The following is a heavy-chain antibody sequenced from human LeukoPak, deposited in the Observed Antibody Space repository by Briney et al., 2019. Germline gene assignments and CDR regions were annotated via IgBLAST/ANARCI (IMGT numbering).Heavy chain of an antibody. D-gene: IGHD2-2*01. J-gene: IGHJ4*02. Sequence: GGSLRLSCAASGFTFSSYAMSWVRQAPGKGLEWVSAVRGSGGSTYYADSVKGRFTISRNNSKNTLYLQMNSLRAEDTAVYYCARDIVVVPAGFDYWGQGTLVTVSS. CDR1: GFTFSSYA. CDR3: ARDIVVVPAGFDY. CDR2: VRGSGGST. V-gene: IGHV3-23*01.